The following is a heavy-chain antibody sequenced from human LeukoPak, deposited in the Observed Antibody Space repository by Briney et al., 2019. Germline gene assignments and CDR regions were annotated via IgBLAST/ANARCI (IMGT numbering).Heavy chain of an antibody. CDR3: ARGRSPRSPAAKFDY. J-gene: IGHJ4*02. CDR1: GGSFSGYY. CDR2: IDHSGST. V-gene: IGHV4-34*01. D-gene: IGHD2-2*01. Sequence: SETLSLTCAVYGGSFSGYYWSWIRQPPGKGLEWIGEIDHSGSTNYNPSLKSRVTISVDTSKNQFSLKLSSVTAADTAVYYCARGRSPRSPAAKFDYWGQGTLVTVSS.